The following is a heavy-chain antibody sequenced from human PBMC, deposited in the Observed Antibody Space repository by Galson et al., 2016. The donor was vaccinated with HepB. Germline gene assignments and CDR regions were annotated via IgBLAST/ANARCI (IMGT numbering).Heavy chain of an antibody. D-gene: IGHD1-26*01. V-gene: IGHV3-30*03. CDR1: EFSFSYYG. CDR2: ISYDGSNK. J-gene: IGHJ6*04. Sequence: SLRLSCAASEFSFSYYGMHWVRQAAGKGLEWVAVISYDGSNKYYADSVKGRFTISRDNSKNTLSLQMNSLRAEDTAVHYCVQGSTAPAVWGKGTTVTVSS. CDR3: VQGSTAPAV.